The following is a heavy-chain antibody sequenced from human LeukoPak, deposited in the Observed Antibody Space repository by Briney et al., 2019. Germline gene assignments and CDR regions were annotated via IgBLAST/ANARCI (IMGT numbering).Heavy chain of an antibody. CDR2: ISLSGVT. Sequence: PSETLSPTCGVSGGSTSSTNWWSWVRQPPGQGLEWIGEISLSGVTNCNPSLKSRVTMSLDRSKNHLSLTLTSVTAADTAVYYCSRESGVFSPFGYWGQGTLVTVPS. D-gene: IGHD1-26*01. J-gene: IGHJ4*02. CDR3: SRESGVFSPFGY. CDR1: GGSTSSTNW. V-gene: IGHV4-4*02.